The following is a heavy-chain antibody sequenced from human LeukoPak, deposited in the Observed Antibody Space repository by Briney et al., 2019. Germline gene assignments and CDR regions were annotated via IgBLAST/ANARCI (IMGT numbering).Heavy chain of an antibody. CDR3: ARGRGVRGVNLDY. D-gene: IGHD3-10*01. Sequence: SETLSLTCAVYGGSFSGYYWSWIRQPPGKGLEWIGEINHSGSTNYNPSLKSRVTISVDTSKNQFSLKLSSVTAADTAVYYCARGRGVRGVNLDYWGQGTLVTVSS. V-gene: IGHV4-34*01. CDR1: GGSFSGYY. CDR2: INHSGST. J-gene: IGHJ4*02.